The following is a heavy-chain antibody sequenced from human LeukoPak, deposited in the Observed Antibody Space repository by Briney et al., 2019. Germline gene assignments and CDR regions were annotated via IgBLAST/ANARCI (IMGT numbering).Heavy chain of an antibody. Sequence: GASVKVSCKASGYTFTSYDINWVRQATGQGLEWMGWMNPNSGNTGYAQKFQGRVTMTRNTSISTAYMELSSLRSEDTAVYYCATSSSTSCHNDYWVQGTLVTVSS. D-gene: IGHD2-2*02. CDR2: MNPNSGNT. V-gene: IGHV1-8*01. CDR3: ATSSSTSCHNDY. CDR1: GYTFTSYD. J-gene: IGHJ4*02.